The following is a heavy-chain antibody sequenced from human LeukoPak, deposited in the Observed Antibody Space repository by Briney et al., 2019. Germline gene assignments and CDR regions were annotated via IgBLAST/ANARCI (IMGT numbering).Heavy chain of an antibody. CDR1: GFTFSSYG. CDR3: ARDLYKFGELPTTDDY. D-gene: IGHD3-10*01. Sequence: PGGSLRLSCAASGFTFSSYGMHWVRQAPGKGLEWVAVIWYDGSNKYYADSVKGRFTISRDNSKNTLYLQMNSLRAEDTAVYYCARDLYKFGELPTTDDYWGQGTLVTVSS. CDR2: IWYDGSNK. J-gene: IGHJ4*02. V-gene: IGHV3-33*01.